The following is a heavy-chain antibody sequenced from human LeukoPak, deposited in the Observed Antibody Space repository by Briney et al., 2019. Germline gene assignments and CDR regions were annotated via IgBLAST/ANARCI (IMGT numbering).Heavy chain of an antibody. J-gene: IGHJ4*02. CDR3: ARGVLGYCSGDSCHPY. D-gene: IGHD2-15*01. Sequence: GGSLRLSCAASGFTFSSYGMHWVRQAPGKGLEWVAVIWYDGNNKYYADSVKGRFIISRDNSKNTLDLQMNSLRGEDTAVYFCARGVLGYCSGDSCHPYWGQGTLVTVSS. CDR1: GFTFSSYG. V-gene: IGHV3-33*01. CDR2: IWYDGNNK.